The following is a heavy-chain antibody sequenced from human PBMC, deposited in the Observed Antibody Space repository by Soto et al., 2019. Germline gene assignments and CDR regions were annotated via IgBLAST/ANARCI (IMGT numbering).Heavy chain of an antibody. V-gene: IGHV3-23*01. CDR2: ISVSGAAT. CDR1: GFTFSSYA. Sequence: EVQLLESGGGWVQPGGPLRLPCAASGFTFSSYAMSGVPRPQGKGRDWAPAISVSGAATFYPDSVKGRFTISRDNSENTLYVQMNSLRAEDTALYYCAKDARSNWNTGHYNDAFDIWGQGTMVTVSS. CDR3: AKDARSNWNTGHYNDAFDI. D-gene: IGHD1-1*01. J-gene: IGHJ3*02.